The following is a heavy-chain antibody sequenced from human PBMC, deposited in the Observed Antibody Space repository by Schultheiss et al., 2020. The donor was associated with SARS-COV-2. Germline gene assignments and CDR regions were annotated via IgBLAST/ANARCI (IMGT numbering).Heavy chain of an antibody. V-gene: IGHV1-18*01. J-gene: IGHJ5*02. Sequence: GESLKISCKGSGYTFTSYGISWVRQAPGQGLEWMGWISAYNGNTNYAQKLQGRVTMTTDTSTSTAYMELISLRSEDTAVYYCATVVAAAASNWFDPWGQGTLVTVSS. D-gene: IGHD6-13*01. CDR2: ISAYNGNT. CDR3: ATVVAAAASNWFDP. CDR1: GYTFTSYG.